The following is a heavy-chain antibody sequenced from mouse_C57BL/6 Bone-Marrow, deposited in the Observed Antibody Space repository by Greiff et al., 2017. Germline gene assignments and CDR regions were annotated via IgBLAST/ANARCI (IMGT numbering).Heavy chain of an antibody. D-gene: IGHD1-1*01. CDR3: AKGFLGSSSAWFAY. CDR1: GFSLTSYG. Sequence: VAPSQSLSITCPVSGFSLTSYGVCWVRQPPGKGLELLGVIWGDGSTNYHSALISSLSISKDNAESQVILKRNRLQTDDTATYYCAKGFLGSSSAWFAYWGQGTLVTVAA. J-gene: IGHJ3*01. V-gene: IGHV2-3*01. CDR2: IWGDGST.